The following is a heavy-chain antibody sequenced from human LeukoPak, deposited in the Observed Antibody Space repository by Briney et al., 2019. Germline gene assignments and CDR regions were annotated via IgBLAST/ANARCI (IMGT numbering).Heavy chain of an antibody. Sequence: GGSLRLSCAASGFTFSSYAMSWVRQAPGKGLEWVSGISGSGDNAYYADSVKGRFTISRDNSKNTLYVQVNSLGTEDTAAYYCAKRSYYDSSGSFYFDYWGQGTLVTVSS. J-gene: IGHJ4*02. V-gene: IGHV3-23*01. CDR1: GFTFSSYA. CDR3: AKRSYYDSSGSFYFDY. CDR2: ISGSGDNA. D-gene: IGHD3-22*01.